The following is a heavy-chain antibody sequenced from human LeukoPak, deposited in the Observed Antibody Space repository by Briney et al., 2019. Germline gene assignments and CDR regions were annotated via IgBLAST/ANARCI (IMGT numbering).Heavy chain of an antibody. V-gene: IGHV3-30*18. D-gene: IGHD3-22*01. Sequence: SLRLSCAASGFTFSNYAMNWVRQAPGKGLEWVAVISYEGTNEYYADSVKGRFTISRDNSKNTLYLQMTSLRAEDTAVYYCAKDGIRYYYDSSGYYGDYWGQGTLVTVSS. CDR1: GFTFSNYA. CDR2: ISYEGTNE. CDR3: AKDGIRYYYDSSGYYGDY. J-gene: IGHJ4*02.